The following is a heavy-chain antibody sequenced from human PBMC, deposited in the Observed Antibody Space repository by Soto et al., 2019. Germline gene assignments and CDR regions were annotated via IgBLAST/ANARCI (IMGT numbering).Heavy chain of an antibody. Sequence: GGSLRLSCAASGFTFSIYAMHWVRQAPGKGLEWVAVISYDGSNKYYADSVKGRFTISRDNSKNTLYLQMNSLRAEDTAVYYCARTHYGDYVGYYYYGMDVWGQGTTVTVSS. J-gene: IGHJ6*02. CDR1: GFTFSIYA. CDR3: ARTHYGDYVGYYYYGMDV. D-gene: IGHD4-17*01. V-gene: IGHV3-30-3*01. CDR2: ISYDGSNK.